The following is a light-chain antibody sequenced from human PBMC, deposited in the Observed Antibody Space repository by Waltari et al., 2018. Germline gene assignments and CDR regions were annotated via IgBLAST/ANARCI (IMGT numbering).Light chain of an antibody. J-gene: IGKJ2*01. V-gene: IGKV1-33*01. CDR2: DAT. CDR1: QDISNY. Sequence: DIQMTQSPSSLSASVGDRVTITCQASQDISNYLNWYPQKPGKARKRLIYDATNLETGVPSRFSGSGSGTDFTFTISSLQPEDIATYYCQQYDNLPSYTFGQGTKLEIK. CDR3: QQYDNLPSYT.